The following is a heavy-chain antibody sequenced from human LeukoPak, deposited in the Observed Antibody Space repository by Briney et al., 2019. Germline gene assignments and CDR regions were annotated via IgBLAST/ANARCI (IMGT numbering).Heavy chain of an antibody. Sequence: GESRKISCKGSGYSFTSYWIGWVRQMPGKGLEWMGIIYPGDSDTRYSPSFQGQVTISADKSISTAYLQWSSLKASDTAMYYCARTASIIGGSATRNFDYWGQGTLVTVSS. CDR3: ARTASIIGGSATRNFDY. CDR2: IYPGDSDT. V-gene: IGHV5-51*01. D-gene: IGHD3-3*02. CDR1: GYSFTSYW. J-gene: IGHJ4*02.